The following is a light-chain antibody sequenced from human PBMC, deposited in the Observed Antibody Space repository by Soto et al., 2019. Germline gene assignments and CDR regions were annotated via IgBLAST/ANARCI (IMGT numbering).Light chain of an antibody. J-gene: IGLJ1*01. CDR2: DVS. Sequence: LTHPASVSGSPGQSITISCTGTSSDVGGYNYVSWYQHHPGKAPKLMIYDVSNRPSGVSNRFSGSKSGNTASLTISGLQPEDEADYYCCSYTTSNTRQIVFGTGTKVTVL. CDR3: CSYTTSNTRQIV. CDR1: SSDVGGYNY. V-gene: IGLV2-14*03.